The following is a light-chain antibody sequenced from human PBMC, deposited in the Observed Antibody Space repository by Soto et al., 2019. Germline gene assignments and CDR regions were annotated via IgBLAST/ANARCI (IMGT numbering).Light chain of an antibody. CDR3: QQYGSSPPDT. J-gene: IGKJ4*01. Sequence: EIVLTQSPGTLSLSPGERATLSCRASQSVSSSYLAWYQQKPGQAPMLLIYGASSRATGIPDRFSGSGSGTDLTLTISRLEPEDFAVYYCQQYGSSPPDTFGGGTKVEIK. CDR1: QSVSSSY. V-gene: IGKV3-20*01. CDR2: GAS.